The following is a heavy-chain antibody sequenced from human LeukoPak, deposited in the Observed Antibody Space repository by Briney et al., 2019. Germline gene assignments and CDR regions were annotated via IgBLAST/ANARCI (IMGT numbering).Heavy chain of an antibody. Sequence: GGSLRLSCAASGFTFSSYGMHWVRQAPGKGLEWVAFIRYGGSNKYYADSVKGRLTISRDNSKNTLYLQMNSLRAEDTAVYYCAKARLWYQLLLDYWGQGTLVTVSS. CDR3: AKARLWYQLLLDY. CDR2: IRYGGSNK. V-gene: IGHV3-30*02. J-gene: IGHJ4*02. D-gene: IGHD2-2*01. CDR1: GFTFSSYG.